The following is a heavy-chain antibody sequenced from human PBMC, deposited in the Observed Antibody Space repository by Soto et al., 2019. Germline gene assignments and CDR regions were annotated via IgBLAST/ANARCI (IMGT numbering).Heavy chain of an antibody. CDR2: IYDSESA. CDR3: ARASSSSSAADY. D-gene: IGHD6-6*01. V-gene: IGHV4-31*03. Sequence: QVQLQESGRGLVKASQTLSLICSVSGESISSGGYYWSWIRHHPGKGLEWIGYIYDSESAYYNPSLKSRVTISMDTSKNHFAMELSSVTAADTAVYYCARASSSSSAADYWGQGTLITVSS. CDR1: GESISSGGYY. J-gene: IGHJ4*02.